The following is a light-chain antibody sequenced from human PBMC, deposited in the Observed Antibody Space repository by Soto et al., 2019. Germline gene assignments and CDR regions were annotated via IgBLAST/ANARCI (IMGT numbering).Light chain of an antibody. CDR3: QQYGTSRRGT. V-gene: IGKV3-20*01. CDR1: QSVSSTY. Sequence: EIVLTQSPGTLSLSPGERATLSCRASQSVSSTYLAWYQQKPGQAPRLLIYGASTRATDIPDRFSASGSVTDFSLTISRLEPEDFAVYYCQQYGTSRRGTFGQGTKVEIK. CDR2: GAS. J-gene: IGKJ1*01.